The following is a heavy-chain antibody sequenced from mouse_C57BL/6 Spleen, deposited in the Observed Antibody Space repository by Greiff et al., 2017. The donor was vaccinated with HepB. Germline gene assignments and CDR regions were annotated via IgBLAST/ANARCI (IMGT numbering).Heavy chain of an antibody. J-gene: IGHJ4*01. CDR1: GFTFSDYG. CDR3: ARGSNYRYAMDY. D-gene: IGHD2-5*01. CDR2: ISSGSSTI. Sequence: EVKVVESGGGLVKPGGSLKLSCAASGFTFSDYGMHWVRQAPEKGLEWVAYISSGSSTIYYADTVKGRFTISRDNAKNTLFLQMTSLRSEDTAMYYCARGSNYRYAMDYWGQGTSVTVSS. V-gene: IGHV5-17*01.